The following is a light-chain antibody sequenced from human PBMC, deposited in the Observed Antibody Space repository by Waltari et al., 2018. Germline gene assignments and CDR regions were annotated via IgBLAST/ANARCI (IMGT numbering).Light chain of an antibody. CDR1: QSLLYSTGYNY. J-gene: IGKJ3*01. Sequence: DIVMTQSPLSLPVTPGEPASISCRSSQSLLYSTGYNYLDWYLQKPGQSPQLLLYLGSTRASGVPDRFSGSGSGTDFTLKITRVEADDVGVYYCMQALETPLTFGPGTRVDIK. V-gene: IGKV2-28*01. CDR2: LGS. CDR3: MQALETPLT.